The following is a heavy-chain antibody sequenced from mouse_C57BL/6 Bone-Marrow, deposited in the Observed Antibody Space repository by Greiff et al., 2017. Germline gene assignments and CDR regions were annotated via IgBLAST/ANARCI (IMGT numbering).Heavy chain of an antibody. J-gene: IGHJ4*01. CDR2: YPGSGHTY. CDR1: YTFTDYYM. V-gene: IGHV1-83*01. CDR3: RVIYYYGSSYGYYGMDY. Sequence: VQLQQSGPELVKPGASVKMSCKASGYTFTDYYMHWVKQKPGKGLEWIGEIYPGSGHTYYNEKFKGKATLTADTSSSTADMQLSSLTSEDSAVYFCARVIYYYGSSYGYYGMDYWGQGTSVTVSS. D-gene: IGHD1-1*01.